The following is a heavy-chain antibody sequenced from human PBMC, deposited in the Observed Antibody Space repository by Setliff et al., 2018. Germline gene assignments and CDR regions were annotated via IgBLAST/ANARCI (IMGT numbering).Heavy chain of an antibody. CDR2: IIPMYGAG. Sequence: ASVKVSCKASGGTFRTNVINWVRQAPGQGLEWMGGIIPMYGAGNHAPKFQGRLTITADESTSTAYMELSSLRSEDTAVYYCARAPWGDDYDSLYTWFDPWGQGSLVTVSS. D-gene: IGHD3-22*01. CDR3: ARAPWGDDYDSLYTWFDP. V-gene: IGHV1-69*13. CDR1: GGTFRTNV. J-gene: IGHJ5*02.